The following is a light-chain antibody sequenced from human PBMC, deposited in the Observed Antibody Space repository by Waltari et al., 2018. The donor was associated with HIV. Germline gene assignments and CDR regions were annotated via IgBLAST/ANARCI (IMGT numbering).Light chain of an antibody. V-gene: IGKV1-5*03. CDR2: KAS. CDR3: QQYFSVPYT. Sequence: DIQMTQSPSTLSASVGDRVTITCRASQSISSWLAWYQQKPGKAPNLLIYKASSLESGVPARFSGSGSETEFTLTISSLQAHDFATYYCQQYFSVPYTFGQGTKLEIK. CDR1: QSISSW. J-gene: IGKJ2*01.